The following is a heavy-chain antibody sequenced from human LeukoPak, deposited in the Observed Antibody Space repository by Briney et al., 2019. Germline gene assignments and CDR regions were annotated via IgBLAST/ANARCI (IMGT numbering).Heavy chain of an antibody. V-gene: IGHV4-61*02. J-gene: IGHJ6*03. CDR1: GGYISSGGYY. CDR2: FYPGGNT. CDR3: ARESSGWAVRYYYYYMDV. D-gene: IGHD6-19*01. Sequence: PSQTLALTCTVSGGYISSGGYYWSWIRQPAGKGLEWIGRFYPGGNTNYNPSLKSRVTITVDTSKNQVSLKVTSVSAADTAVYYCARESSGWAVRYYYYYMDVWGKGTTVTVSS.